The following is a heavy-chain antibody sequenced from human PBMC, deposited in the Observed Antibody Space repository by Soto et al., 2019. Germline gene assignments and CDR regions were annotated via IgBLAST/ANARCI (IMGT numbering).Heavy chain of an antibody. CDR2: IYYSGST. CDR1: GGSISSGDYY. CDR3: ARDQVPGGGYYYYYGMDV. Sequence: QVQLQESGPGLVKPSQTLSLTCTVSGGSISSGDYYWSWIRQPPGKGLEWIGYIYYSGSTYYNPSLKSRVTISVDTSKNQFSLKLSSVTAADTAVYYCARDQVPGGGYYYYYGMDVWGQGTTVTVSS. J-gene: IGHJ6*02. V-gene: IGHV4-30-4*01. D-gene: IGHD3-16*01.